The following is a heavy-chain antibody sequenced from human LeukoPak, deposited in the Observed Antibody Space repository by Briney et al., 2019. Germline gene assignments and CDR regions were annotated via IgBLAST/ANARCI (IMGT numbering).Heavy chain of an antibody. CDR1: GGSISSTSYY. J-gene: IGHJ4*02. CDR3: ARRGQAAGSKGAFDY. Sequence: PSQTLSLTCTVSGGSISSTSYYWAWIRQPPGRGLGWIGSIDYSGTTYYNPSLKSRVTISVDTSKNQFSLKLSSVTAADTAKYFCARRGQAAGSKGAFDYWGQGTLVTVSS. V-gene: IGHV4-39*01. CDR2: IDYSGTT. D-gene: IGHD6-13*01.